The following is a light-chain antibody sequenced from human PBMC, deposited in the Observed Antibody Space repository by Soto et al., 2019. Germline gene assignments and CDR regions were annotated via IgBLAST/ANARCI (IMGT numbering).Light chain of an antibody. CDR3: SSWTSGATYV. CDR1: SSDVGAYNY. V-gene: IGLV2-14*03. CDR2: DVN. Sequence: QSVLTQPASVSGSPGQSITISCAGTSSDVGAYNYVSWYQHHPGKAPKLMIYDVNNRPSGDSNRFSGSKFGSTASLTISGLQAEDEADYYCSSWTSGATYVFGSGTKVTVL. J-gene: IGLJ1*01.